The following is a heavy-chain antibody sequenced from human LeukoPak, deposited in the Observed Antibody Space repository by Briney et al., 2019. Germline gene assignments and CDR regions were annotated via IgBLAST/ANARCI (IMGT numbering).Heavy chain of an antibody. J-gene: IGHJ5*02. Sequence: PSETLSLTCTVSGGSISNYYWNWIRQPPGKGLEWIGYIYYSGSTNYNPSLKSRVTISVDTSKNQFSLKLSSVTAADTAVYYCARVPDGAFGELLRFDPWGQGTLVTVSS. CDR2: IYYSGST. CDR1: GGSISNYY. V-gene: IGHV4-59*01. D-gene: IGHD3-10*01. CDR3: ARVPDGAFGELLRFDP.